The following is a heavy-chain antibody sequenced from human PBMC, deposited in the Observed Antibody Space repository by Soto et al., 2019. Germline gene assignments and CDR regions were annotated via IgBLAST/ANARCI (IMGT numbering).Heavy chain of an antibody. CDR2: TYYRSKWYN. Sequence: QPLSLTSGISGDSVSSNSAACNLLRQSPSRGLEWLGRTYYRSKWYNDYAVSVESRITINPDTSKNHFSLQLNFVTPEDTAVYFCARGEQYSGRIFDYWGQGTTVTVS. CDR3: ARGEQYSGRIFDY. D-gene: IGHD1-26*01. V-gene: IGHV6-1*01. J-gene: IGHJ4*02. CDR1: GDSVSSNSAA.